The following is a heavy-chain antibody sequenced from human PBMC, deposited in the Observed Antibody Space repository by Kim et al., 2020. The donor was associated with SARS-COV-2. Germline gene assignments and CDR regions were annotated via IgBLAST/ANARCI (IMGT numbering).Heavy chain of an antibody. CDR3: ARDYSPGVFDY. CDR1: GFTFSSYG. Sequence: GGSLRLSCAASGFTFSSYGMHWVRQAPGKGLEWVAVIWYDGSNKYYADSVKGRFTISRDNSKNTLYLQMNSLRAEDTAVYYCARDYSPGVFDYWGQGTLVTVSS. CDR2: IWYDGSNK. D-gene: IGHD2-15*01. V-gene: IGHV3-33*01. J-gene: IGHJ4*02.